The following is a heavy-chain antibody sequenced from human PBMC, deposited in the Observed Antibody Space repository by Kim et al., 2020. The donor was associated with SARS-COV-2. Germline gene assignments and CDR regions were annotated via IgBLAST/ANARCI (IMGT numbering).Heavy chain of an antibody. J-gene: IGHJ5*02. D-gene: IGHD2-15*01. Sequence: SVKVSCKASGGTFSSYAISWVRQAPGQGLEWMGGIIPIFGTANYAQKFQGRVTITADESTSTAYMELSSLRSEDTAVYYCASGPLGYCSGGSCYLLGRWFDPWGQGTLVTVSS. CDR1: GGTFSSYA. CDR3: ASGPLGYCSGGSCYLLGRWFDP. V-gene: IGHV1-69*13. CDR2: IIPIFGTA.